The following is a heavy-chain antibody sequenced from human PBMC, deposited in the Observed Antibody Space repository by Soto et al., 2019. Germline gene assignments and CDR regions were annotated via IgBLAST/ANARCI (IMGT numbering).Heavy chain of an antibody. CDR1: AFTFRSYS. D-gene: IGHD2-2*02. Sequence: EVQLVGSGGGLVKPGESLRLSCVDSAFTFRSYSMNWVRQAPGKGLEWVSSISSTSNPIFYADSLEGRFTISRDNTKNSLYLQMNSLRAEDTAVYYCVRGGRGYTRDDVFDIWGQGTMVTVSS. CDR3: VRGGRGYTRDDVFDI. CDR2: ISSTSNPI. J-gene: IGHJ3*02. V-gene: IGHV3-21*06.